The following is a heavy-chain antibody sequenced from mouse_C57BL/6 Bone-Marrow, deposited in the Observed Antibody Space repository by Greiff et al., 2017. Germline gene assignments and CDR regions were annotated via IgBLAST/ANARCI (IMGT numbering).Heavy chain of an antibody. CDR3: ARLVIWSNPGEYVDY. D-gene: IGHD1-1*02. V-gene: IGHV1-50*01. Sequence: QVQLQQPGAELVKPGASVKLSCKASGYTFTSYWMQWVKQRPGQGLEWIGEIDPSDSYTNYNQKFKGKATLTVDTSSSTAYMQLSSLTSEDSAVYYDARLVIWSNPGEYVDYWGQGTTLTVSS. CDR1: GYTFTSYW. J-gene: IGHJ2*01. CDR2: IDPSDSYT.